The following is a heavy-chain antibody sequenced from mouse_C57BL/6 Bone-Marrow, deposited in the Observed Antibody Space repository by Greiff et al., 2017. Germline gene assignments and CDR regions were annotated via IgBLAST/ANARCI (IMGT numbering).Heavy chain of an antibody. Sequence: EVKLMESEGGLVQPGSSMKLSCTASGFTFSDYYMAWVRQVPEKGLEWVANINYDGSSTYYLDSLKSRFIISRDNAKNILYLQMSSLKSEDTATYYCARDSYDGTRDYFDYWGQGTTLTVSS. CDR1: GFTFSDYY. CDR3: ARDSYDGTRDYFDY. J-gene: IGHJ2*01. V-gene: IGHV5-16*01. D-gene: IGHD2-3*01. CDR2: INYDGSST.